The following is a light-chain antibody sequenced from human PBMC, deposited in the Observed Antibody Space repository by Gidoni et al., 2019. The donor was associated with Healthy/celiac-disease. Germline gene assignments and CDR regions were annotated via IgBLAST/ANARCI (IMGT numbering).Light chain of an antibody. CDR2: AAS. V-gene: IGKV1-39*01. Sequence: DIQMPQSPSSLSASEGDRVTITCRASPSISSYLNWYQQKPGKAPKLLIYAASSLQSGVPSRFSGSGSGTDFTLTISSLQPEDFATYYCQQSYSTPYTFGQGTKLEIK. CDR1: PSISSY. J-gene: IGKJ2*01. CDR3: QQSYSTPYT.